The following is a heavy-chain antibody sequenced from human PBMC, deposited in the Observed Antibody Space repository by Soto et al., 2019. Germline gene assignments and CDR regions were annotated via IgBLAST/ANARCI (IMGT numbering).Heavy chain of an antibody. V-gene: IGHV3-23*01. CDR1: GFTFSTYA. J-gene: IGHJ4*02. CDR2: ISGSGGST. CDR3: AKDRNYPRDQFHY. Sequence: GGSLRLSCAASGFTFSTYAMRWVRQAPGKGLEWVSAISGSGGSTYYADSVRGRFTISRDNSKNTIFLHMDSLRAEDTAVYYCAKDRNYPRDQFHYWGQGTLVTVSS. D-gene: IGHD1-7*01.